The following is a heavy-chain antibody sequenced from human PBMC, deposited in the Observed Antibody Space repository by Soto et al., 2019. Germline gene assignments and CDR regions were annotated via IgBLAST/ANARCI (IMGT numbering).Heavy chain of an antibody. CDR2: FDPEDGET. CDR3: ATQYVFGYSSGWFDY. D-gene: IGHD6-19*01. V-gene: IGHV1-24*01. J-gene: IGHJ4*02. CDR1: GYTLTELS. Sequence: ASVKVSCKVSGYTLTELSMHWVRQAPGKGLEWMGGFDPEDGETIYAQKFQGRVTMTEDTSTDTAYMELSSLRSEDTAVYYCATQYVFGYSSGWFDYWGQGTLVTVSS.